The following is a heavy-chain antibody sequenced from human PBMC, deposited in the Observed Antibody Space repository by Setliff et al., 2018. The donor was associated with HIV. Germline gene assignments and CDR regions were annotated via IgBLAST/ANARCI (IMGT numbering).Heavy chain of an antibody. CDR2: IFHSGTT. V-gene: IGHV4-4*02. CDR3: ARYRRDDYYLTAYFDY. Sequence: PSETLSLTCAVSGGSVSSTNWWNWVRQPPGKGLEWIGEIFHSGTTYYNPSLKSRVTMSVDKSKNQLSLKLSSLTAADTAVYYCARYRRDDYYLTAYFDYWGQGTLV. D-gene: IGHD1-26*01. J-gene: IGHJ4*02. CDR1: GGSVSSTNW.